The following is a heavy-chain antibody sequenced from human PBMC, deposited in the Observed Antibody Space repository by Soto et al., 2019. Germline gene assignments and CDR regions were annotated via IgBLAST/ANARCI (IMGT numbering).Heavy chain of an antibody. CDR2: ISGSGGST. V-gene: IGHV3-23*01. D-gene: IGHD3-3*01. CDR3: AKIRMTSRTIFGVVIV. CDR1: GFTFSRYA. J-gene: IGHJ4*02. Sequence: EVQLLESGGGLVQPGGSLRLSCAASGFTFSRYAMSWVRQAPGKGLEWVSAISGSGGSTYYADSVKGRFTISRNNSKTTLYLQMNSLRAEDTAVYYCAKIRMTSRTIFGVVIVWGQGTLVTVSS.